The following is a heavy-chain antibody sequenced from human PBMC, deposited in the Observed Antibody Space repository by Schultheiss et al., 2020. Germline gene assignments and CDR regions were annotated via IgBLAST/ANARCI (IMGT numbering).Heavy chain of an antibody. CDR1: GYTFTDYD. J-gene: IGHJ6*03. Sequence: ASVKVSCKASGYTFTDYDISWVRQAPGQGLEWMGWISAYNGNTGYAQKFQGRVTMTRNTSISTAYMELSSLRSEDTAVYYCAILGGYCSGGSCYREPYYYYYMDVWGKGTTVTVSS. V-gene: IGHV1-8*02. D-gene: IGHD2-15*01. CDR3: AILGGYCSGGSCYREPYYYYYMDV. CDR2: ISAYNGNT.